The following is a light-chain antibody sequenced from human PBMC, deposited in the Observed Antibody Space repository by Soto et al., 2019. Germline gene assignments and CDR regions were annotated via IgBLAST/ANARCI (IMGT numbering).Light chain of an antibody. CDR2: DVY. CDR1: SSDVGRYTY. Sequence: QSALTQPASVSGSPGQSITISCAGTSSDVGRYTYVSWYQQHPGKAPKLITYDVYNRPSGVSTRFSGSKSGNTASLTISGLQAEDEADYYCTSYTSTSTPYVFGGGTKLTVL. V-gene: IGLV2-14*01. CDR3: TSYTSTSTPYV. J-gene: IGLJ1*01.